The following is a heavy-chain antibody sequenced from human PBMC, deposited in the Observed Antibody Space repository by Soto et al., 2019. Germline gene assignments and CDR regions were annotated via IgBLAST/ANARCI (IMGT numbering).Heavy chain of an antibody. D-gene: IGHD2-2*02. Sequence: GGSLRLSCAASGFPFSSYSMNWVRQAPGKGLEWVSSISSSSSYIYYADSVKGRFTISRDNAKNSQYLQMNSLRAEDTAVYYCASHCSSTSCDTYYYYGMDVWGQGTTVTVSS. V-gene: IGHV3-21*01. J-gene: IGHJ6*02. CDR1: GFPFSSYS. CDR3: ASHCSSTSCDTYYYYGMDV. CDR2: ISSSSSYI.